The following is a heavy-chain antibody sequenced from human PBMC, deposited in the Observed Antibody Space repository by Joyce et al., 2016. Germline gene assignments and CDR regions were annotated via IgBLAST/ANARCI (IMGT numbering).Heavy chain of an antibody. V-gene: IGHV1-18*01. CDR2: ISVKNGHT. J-gene: IGHJ4*02. D-gene: IGHD1-26*01. CDR1: GYTFSTYG. CDR3: ARNAGSYFPCDS. Sequence: QVHLVQSGAEVKKPGASVKVSCKASGYTFSTYGLSWVRQAPGQGLEWMGWISVKNGHTLYAPNFHDRVTMTTDTSTNTAYMELRSLRSDDTAMYFCARNAGSYFPCDSWGQGTLVTVSS.